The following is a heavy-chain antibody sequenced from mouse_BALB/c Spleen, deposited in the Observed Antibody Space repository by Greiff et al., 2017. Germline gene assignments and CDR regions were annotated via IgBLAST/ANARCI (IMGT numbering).Heavy chain of an antibody. D-gene: IGHD1-1*01. V-gene: IGHV3-8*02. CDR2: ISYSGST. CDR1: GDSITSGY. CDR3: ARGHYYYGSSYYFDV. Sequence: EVQRVESGPSLVKPSQTLSLTCSVTGDSITSGYWNWIRKFPGNKLEYMGYISYSGSTYYNPSLKSRISITRDTSKNQYYLQLNSVTTEDTATYYCARGHYYYGSSYYFDVWGAGTTVTVSS. J-gene: IGHJ1*01.